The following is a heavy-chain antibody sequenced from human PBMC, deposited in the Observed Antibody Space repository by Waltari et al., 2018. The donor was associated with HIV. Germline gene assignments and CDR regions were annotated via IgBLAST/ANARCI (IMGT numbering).Heavy chain of an antibody. CDR2: INPNSGGT. CDR1: GYTFTGYY. J-gene: IGHJ5*02. D-gene: IGHD3-10*01. Sequence: QVQLVQSGAEVKKPGASVKVSCKASGYTFTGYYMPWCRQATGQGLEWMGWINPNSGGTNYAQKFQGRVTMTRDTSISTAYMELSRLRSDDTAVYYCARARQTMVRTFDPWGQGTLVTVSS. CDR3: ARARQTMVRTFDP. V-gene: IGHV1-2*02.